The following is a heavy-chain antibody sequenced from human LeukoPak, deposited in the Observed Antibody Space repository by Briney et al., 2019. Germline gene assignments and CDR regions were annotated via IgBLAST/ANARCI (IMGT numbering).Heavy chain of an antibody. CDR3: AKDRAYCGGDCYSYVTDAFDI. V-gene: IGHV3-23*01. J-gene: IGHJ3*02. CDR1: GFTFSSYA. Sequence: GGSLRLSCAASGFTFSSYAMSWVRQAPGKGLEWVSAISGSGGSTYYADSVKGRFTISRDNSKNTLYLQMNSLRAEDTAVYYCAKDRAYCGGDCYSYVTDAFDIWGQGTMVTVSS. CDR2: ISGSGGST. D-gene: IGHD2-21*02.